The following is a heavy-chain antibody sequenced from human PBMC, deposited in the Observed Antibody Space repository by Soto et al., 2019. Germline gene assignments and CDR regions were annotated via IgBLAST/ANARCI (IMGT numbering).Heavy chain of an antibody. V-gene: IGHV1-18*01. CDR3: AKEYCDSSRCFLPDY. Sequence: GASVKVSCKASGYTFTTFGSSWARQAPGQGLEWMGWIDPKNGNTKDAQKFQGRVTMTTDTSTSTAYMELRSLRSDDTAVYYCAKEYCDSSRCFLPDYWGQGALVTGSS. D-gene: IGHD2-2*01. CDR2: IDPKNGNT. J-gene: IGHJ4*02. CDR1: GYTFTTFG.